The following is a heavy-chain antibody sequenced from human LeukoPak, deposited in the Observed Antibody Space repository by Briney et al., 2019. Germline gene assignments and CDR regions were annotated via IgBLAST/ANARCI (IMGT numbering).Heavy chain of an antibody. Sequence: GGSLRLSCAASGFTFDDYAMHWVRQAPGKGLEWVSGISWNSGSIGYADSVKGRFTISRDNAKNSLYLQMNSLRAEDTALYYCAKDLSYYGSDPYGMDVWGQGTTVTVSS. CDR1: GFTFDDYA. J-gene: IGHJ6*02. CDR3: AKDLSYYGSDPYGMDV. CDR2: ISWNSGSI. V-gene: IGHV3-9*01. D-gene: IGHD3-10*01.